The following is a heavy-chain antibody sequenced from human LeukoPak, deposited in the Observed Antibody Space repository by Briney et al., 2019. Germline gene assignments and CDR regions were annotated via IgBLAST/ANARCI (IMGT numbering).Heavy chain of an antibody. D-gene: IGHD5-18*01. Sequence: ASVKVSCKASGYTFNGYYMHWVRQAPGQGLEWMGWINPNSGGTNYAQKFQGRVTMTRDTSISTAYMELSRLRSEDTAVYYCARDKAVKRGYSYGLGYWGQGTLVTVSS. J-gene: IGHJ4*02. V-gene: IGHV1-2*02. CDR3: ARDKAVKRGYSYGLGY. CDR2: INPNSGGT. CDR1: GYTFNGYY.